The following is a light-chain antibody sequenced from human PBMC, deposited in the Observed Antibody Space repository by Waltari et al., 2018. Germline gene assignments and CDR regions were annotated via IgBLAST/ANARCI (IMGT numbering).Light chain of an antibody. Sequence: DIQMTQSPSSLSASVGDSVSITCRASQSISTYVSWYQQKPGEAPKLLIFSASSLQSGVPSRFTGTGSGTDFTLTISSLQPEDSATYYCQQSYNYHPYTFGQGTKLEIK. V-gene: IGKV1-39*01. CDR3: QQSYNYHPYT. CDR2: SAS. J-gene: IGKJ2*01. CDR1: QSISTY.